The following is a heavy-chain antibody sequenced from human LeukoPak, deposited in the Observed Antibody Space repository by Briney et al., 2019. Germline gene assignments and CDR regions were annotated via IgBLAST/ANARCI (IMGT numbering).Heavy chain of an antibody. J-gene: IGHJ4*02. Sequence: SESLSLTCSVSGGSVSGYYWNWIRQPPGKGLEWIGYTHHSGNTLYNPSLKSRVTTSVDTSKNQFSLSLSSVTAADTAVYYCASYDFWSGEPTDYWGQGTLVTVSS. CDR1: GGSVSGYY. CDR3: ASYDFWSGEPTDY. CDR2: THHSGNT. V-gene: IGHV4-59*02. D-gene: IGHD3-3*01.